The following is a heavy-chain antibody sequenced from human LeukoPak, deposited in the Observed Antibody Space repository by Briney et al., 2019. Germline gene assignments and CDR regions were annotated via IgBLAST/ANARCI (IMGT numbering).Heavy chain of an antibody. CDR1: GGSFSGDY. D-gene: IGHD6-19*01. CDR3: ARHIAVAGTRFPFDY. V-gene: IGHV4-34*01. CDR2: INHSGST. J-gene: IGHJ4*02. Sequence: PSETLSLTCAVYGGSFSGDYWSWIRQPPGKGLEWIGEINHSGSTNYNPSLKSRVTILVDTSKNQFSLKLSSVTAADTAVYYCARHIAVAGTRFPFDYWGQGTLVTVSS.